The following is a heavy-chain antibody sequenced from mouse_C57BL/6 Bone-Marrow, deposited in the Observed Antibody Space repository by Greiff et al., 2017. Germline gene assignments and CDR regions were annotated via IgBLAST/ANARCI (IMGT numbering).Heavy chain of an antibody. J-gene: IGHJ2*01. CDR2: IDPNSGGT. Sequence: VQLQQPGAELVKPGASVKLSCKASGYTFTSYWMHWVKQRPGRGLEWIGRIDPNSGGTKYNEKFKSKATLTVDKPSSTAYMQLSSLTSEDSAVYYCARELYFITTVVDPYYFDYWGQGTTLTVSS. V-gene: IGHV1-72*01. D-gene: IGHD1-1*01. CDR3: ARELYFITTVVDPYYFDY. CDR1: GYTFTSYW.